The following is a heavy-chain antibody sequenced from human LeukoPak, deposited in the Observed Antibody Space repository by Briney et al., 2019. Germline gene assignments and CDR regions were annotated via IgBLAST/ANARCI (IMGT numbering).Heavy chain of an antibody. CDR3: ANSVTIFGVVSYAFDI. CDR2: ISGSCGST. D-gene: IGHD3-3*01. CDR1: GFTFSSYA. V-gene: IGHV3-23*01. J-gene: IGHJ3*02. Sequence: GGSLRLSCAASGFTFSSYAISWVRQAPGKGLEWVSAISGSCGSTYYADSVKGRFTISRDNSKNTLYLQMNSLRAEDTAVYYCANSVTIFGVVSYAFDIWGQGTMVTVSS.